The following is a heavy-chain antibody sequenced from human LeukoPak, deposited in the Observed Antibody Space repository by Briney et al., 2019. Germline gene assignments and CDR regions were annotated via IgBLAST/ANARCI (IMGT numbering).Heavy chain of an antibody. J-gene: IGHJ4*02. V-gene: IGHV3-21*01. D-gene: IGHD2-2*01. CDR3: ARDPPLGSCSTISCPHLDY. CDR2: ISSSSSFI. CDR1: GFTFSRYS. Sequence: GGSLRLSCAASGFTFSRYSMNWVRQAPGKGLEWVSSISSSSSFIYYADSVKGRFTLSRDNAKNSLYLQMNSLRAEDTAVYYCARDPPLGSCSTISCPHLDYWGQGTLVTVSS.